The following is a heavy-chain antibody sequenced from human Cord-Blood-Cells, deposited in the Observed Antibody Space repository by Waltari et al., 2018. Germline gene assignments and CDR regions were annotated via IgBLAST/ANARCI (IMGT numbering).Heavy chain of an antibody. Sequence: QVQLVESGGGVVQPGRSLRLSCAASGFTFSSYGMHWGRQAPGKGLEWVAVIWYDGSNKYYADSVKGRFTISRDNSKNTLYLQMNSLRAEDTAVYYCARELTGDDAFDIWGQGTMVTVSS. CDR2: IWYDGSNK. CDR1: GFTFSSYG. V-gene: IGHV3-33*01. D-gene: IGHD7-27*01. J-gene: IGHJ3*02. CDR3: ARELTGDDAFDI.